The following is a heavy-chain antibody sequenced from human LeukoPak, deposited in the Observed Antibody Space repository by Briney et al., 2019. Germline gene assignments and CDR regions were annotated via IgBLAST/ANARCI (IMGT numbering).Heavy chain of an antibody. D-gene: IGHD1-26*01. CDR3: SRDSGAVSAFDY. Sequence: ASEEVSCRASGYTFTAYYIHWVRQAPGQGLEWMGRINLNSGATNSAHKFQGRVTMTRDTSISTASMELSRVRSDDAAVYYCSRDSGAVSAFDYWGQGTLVTVSS. V-gene: IGHV1-2*06. CDR2: INLNSGAT. CDR1: GYTFTAYY. J-gene: IGHJ4*02.